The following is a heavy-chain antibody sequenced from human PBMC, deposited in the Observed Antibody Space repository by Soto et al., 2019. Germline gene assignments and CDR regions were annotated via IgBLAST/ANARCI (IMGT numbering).Heavy chain of an antibody. Sequence: QVPLVQSGAEVKKPGASVKVSCKASGYTFTSYAMHWVRQAPGQRLEWMGWINAGNGNTKYSQKFQGRVTITRDTSASTAYMELSSPRSEDTAVYYCAGDRLLRYFHWLPGGDAFDIWGQGTMVTVSS. CDR3: AGDRLLRYFHWLPGGDAFDI. V-gene: IGHV1-3*01. CDR2: INAGNGNT. J-gene: IGHJ3*02. CDR1: GYTFTSYA. D-gene: IGHD3-9*01.